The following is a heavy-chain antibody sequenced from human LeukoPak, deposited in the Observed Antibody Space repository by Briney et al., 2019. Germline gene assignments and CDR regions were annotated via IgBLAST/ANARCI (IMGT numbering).Heavy chain of an antibody. Sequence: SETLSLTCTVSGGSISSYYWSWIRQPPGKGLEWIGYIYYSGSTNYNPSLKSRVTISVDTSKNQFSLKLSSVTAADTAVYYCARWGDGYNYGAFDIWGQGTMVTVSS. CDR1: GGSISSYY. CDR2: IYYSGST. D-gene: IGHD5-24*01. V-gene: IGHV4-59*08. CDR3: ARWGDGYNYGAFDI. J-gene: IGHJ3*02.